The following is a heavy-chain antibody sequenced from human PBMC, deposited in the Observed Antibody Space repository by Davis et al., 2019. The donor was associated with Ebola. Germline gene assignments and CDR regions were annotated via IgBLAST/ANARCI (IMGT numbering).Heavy chain of an antibody. J-gene: IGHJ4*02. V-gene: IGHV3-30-3*01. D-gene: IGHD5-18*01. Sequence: GESLKISCTASGFTFSNFAINWVRQAPGKGLEWVALISSDGIKEYYADSVRGRFTISRDNSRDTVYLQMDRLTGEDTAVYYCVKSAYSYGPFDYWGQGTLVTVSS. CDR2: ISSDGIKE. CDR1: GFTFSNFA. CDR3: VKSAYSYGPFDY.